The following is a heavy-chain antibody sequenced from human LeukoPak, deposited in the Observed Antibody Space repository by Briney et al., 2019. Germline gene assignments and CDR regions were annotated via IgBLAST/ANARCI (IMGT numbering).Heavy chain of an antibody. Sequence: PSETLSLTCIVSGGSIRSGAYYWSWIRQHPGKGLEWIGYIYDSGSTNYNPSLKSRVTISVDTSKNHFSLKLSSVTAADTAVYYCASGMYFFDYWGQGTLVTVSS. J-gene: IGHJ4*02. V-gene: IGHV4-31*03. CDR1: GGSIRSGAYY. D-gene: IGHD1-26*01. CDR2: IYDSGST. CDR3: ASGMYFFDY.